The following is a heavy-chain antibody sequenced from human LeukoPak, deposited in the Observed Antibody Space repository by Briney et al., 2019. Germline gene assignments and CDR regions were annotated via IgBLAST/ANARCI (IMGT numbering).Heavy chain of an antibody. CDR2: IFPADSDT. J-gene: IGHJ1*01. V-gene: IGHV5-51*01. CDR3: ARHRYFQL. CDR1: GYSFTSYW. Sequence: GESLKISCKGSGYSFTSYWVAWVRQMPGKGLEWMGIIFPADSDTRYSPSFQGQVTISVDKSINTAYLQWSSLKASDTAMYYCARHRYFQLWGLGTLVTVSS.